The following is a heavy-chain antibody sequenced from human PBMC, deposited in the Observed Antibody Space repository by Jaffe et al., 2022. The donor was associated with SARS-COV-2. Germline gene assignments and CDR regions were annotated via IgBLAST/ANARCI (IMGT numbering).Heavy chain of an antibody. CDR3: ARDLSLGGWYEQQYEFDY. Sequence: EVQLVESGGGLVKPGGSLRLSCAASGFTFSSYSMNWVRQAPGKGLEWVSSISSSSSYIYYADSVKGRFTISRDNAKNSLYLQMNSLRAEDTAVYYCARDLSLGGWYEQQYEFDYWGQGTLVTVSS. CDR1: GFTFSSYS. J-gene: IGHJ4*02. CDR2: ISSSSSYI. D-gene: IGHD6-19*01. V-gene: IGHV3-21*01.